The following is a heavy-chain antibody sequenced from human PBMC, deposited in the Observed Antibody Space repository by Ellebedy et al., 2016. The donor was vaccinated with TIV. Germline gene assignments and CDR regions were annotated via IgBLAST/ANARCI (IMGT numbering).Heavy chain of an antibody. CDR1: GGSFSGYY. J-gene: IGHJ4*02. Sequence: SETLSLTXAVYGGSFSGYYWSWIRQPAGKGLEWIGEINHSGSTNSNPSLKSRVTISVDTSKNQFSLNLSSVTAADTAVYYCARAYGSGSFFGVWGQGTLVTVSS. CDR3: ARAYGSGSFFGV. D-gene: IGHD3-10*01. CDR2: INHSGST. V-gene: IGHV4-34*01.